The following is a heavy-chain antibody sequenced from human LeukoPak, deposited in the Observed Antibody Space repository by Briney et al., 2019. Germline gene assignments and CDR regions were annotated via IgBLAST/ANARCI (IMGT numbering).Heavy chain of an antibody. CDR3: ARTIAVAGPPSFDY. Sequence: SETLSLTCTVSDDSIGSSSYFWGWIRQPPGKGLEWIGSISYSGSTYYNPSLKSRVTVSVDTSKNQFSLKLSSVTAADTAVYYCARTIAVAGPPSFDYWGQGTLVTVSS. V-gene: IGHV4-39*01. CDR1: DDSIGSSSYF. CDR2: ISYSGST. D-gene: IGHD6-19*01. J-gene: IGHJ4*02.